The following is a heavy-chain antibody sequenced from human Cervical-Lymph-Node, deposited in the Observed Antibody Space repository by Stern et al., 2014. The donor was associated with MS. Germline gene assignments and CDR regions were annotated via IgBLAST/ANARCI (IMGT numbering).Heavy chain of an antibody. V-gene: IGHV3-11*01. J-gene: IGHJ5*02. Sequence: QMQLVQSGGGLVKPGGSLRLSCAASGFIFSDYHMTWIRQAPGKGLEWVSYISMGGSIIYYADSVKGRVTASRDNAKNTLYLEMNSLRAEDTAVYYCARKGYDSGYLNWFDPWGQGTLVTVSS. D-gene: IGHD3-22*01. CDR1: GFIFSDYH. CDR3: ARKGYDSGYLNWFDP. CDR2: ISMGGSII.